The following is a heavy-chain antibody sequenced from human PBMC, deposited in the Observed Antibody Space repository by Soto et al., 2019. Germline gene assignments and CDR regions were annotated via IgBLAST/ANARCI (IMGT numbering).Heavy chain of an antibody. CDR3: AAGYYDSSGHGADAFDI. V-gene: IGHV1-69*06. J-gene: IGHJ3*02. D-gene: IGHD3-22*01. CDR2: IIPIFGTA. CDR1: GGTFSSYA. Sequence: SVKVSCKASGGTFSSYAISWVRQAPGQGLEWMRGIIPIFGTANYAQKFQGRVTITADKSTSTAYMELSSLRSEDTAVYYCAAGYYDSSGHGADAFDIWGQGTRVTVSS.